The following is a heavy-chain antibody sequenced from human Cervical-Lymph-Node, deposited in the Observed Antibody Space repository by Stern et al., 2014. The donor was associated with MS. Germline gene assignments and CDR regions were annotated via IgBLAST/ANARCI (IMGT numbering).Heavy chain of an antibody. CDR1: GVTVGSGGYY. CDR3: ARVSPYSSSSPFDY. D-gene: IGHD6-6*01. J-gene: IGHJ4*02. Sequence: QVQLQESGPGLVKPSQTLSLTCTVSGVTVGSGGYYWSWIRQHPGKGLEWIGYIHNRGYTQYKPSLKSRLTISVDTSKTQVSLRLASVTAADTAVYYCARVSPYSSSSPFDYWGQGTLVTVSS. V-gene: IGHV4-31*03. CDR2: IHNRGYT.